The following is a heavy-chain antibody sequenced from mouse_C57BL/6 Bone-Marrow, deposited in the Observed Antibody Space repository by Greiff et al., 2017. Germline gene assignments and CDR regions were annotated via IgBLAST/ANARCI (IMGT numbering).Heavy chain of an antibody. CDR1: GFSLSTVGMG. Sequence: QVTLKVSGPGILQPSQTLSLTCSFSGFSLSTVGMGVGWIRQPSGKGLEWLAHIWWDDDKSYNPALKSRLTISKDTSKNQVFLKIANVDTADTATYYCARIEGAITTVVAHYARDYWGQGTSVTVSS. D-gene: IGHD1-1*01. J-gene: IGHJ4*01. CDR2: IWWDDDK. CDR3: ARIEGAITTVVAHYARDY. V-gene: IGHV8-8*01.